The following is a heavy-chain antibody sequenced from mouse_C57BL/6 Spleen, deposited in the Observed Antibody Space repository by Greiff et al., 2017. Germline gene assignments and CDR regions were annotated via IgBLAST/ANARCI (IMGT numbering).Heavy chain of an antibody. Sequence: QVQLQQPGAELVKPGASVKLSCKASGYTFTSYWMHWVKQRPGQGLEWIGMIHPNSGSTNYNEKFKGKATLTVDKSSSTAYMQLSSLTSEDSAVYYCATGFMTPVSEAMDYWGQGTSVTVSS. CDR3: ATGFMTPVSEAMDY. J-gene: IGHJ4*01. CDR1: GYTFTSYW. CDR2: IHPNSGST. D-gene: IGHD1-1*01. V-gene: IGHV1-64*01.